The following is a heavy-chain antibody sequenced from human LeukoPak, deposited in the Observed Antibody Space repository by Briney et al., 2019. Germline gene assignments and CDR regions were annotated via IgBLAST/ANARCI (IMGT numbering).Heavy chain of an antibody. CDR2: ISGSGGST. Sequence: GGSLRLSCAASGFTFSSYAMSWVRQAPGKGLEWVSAISGSGGSTYYADSVKGRFTISRDNSKNTLYLQMNSLRAEDTDVYYCEKDDGMATLLGYWGQGTLVTVSS. CDR3: EKDDGMATLLGY. J-gene: IGHJ4*02. D-gene: IGHD5-24*01. V-gene: IGHV3-23*01. CDR1: GFTFSSYA.